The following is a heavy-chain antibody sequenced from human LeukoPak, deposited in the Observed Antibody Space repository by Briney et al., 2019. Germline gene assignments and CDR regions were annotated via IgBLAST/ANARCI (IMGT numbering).Heavy chain of an antibody. V-gene: IGHV3-74*01. Sequence: GGSLRLSRAASGFIFSSYLVHWVRQAPGKRLVWVSRINSDGSSTSYADSVKGRFTISRDNAKNTLYLQMNSLRAEDTAVYYCARDNYDILTGDYWGQGTLVTVSS. CDR2: INSDGSST. CDR1: GFIFSSYL. D-gene: IGHD3-9*01. J-gene: IGHJ4*02. CDR3: ARDNYDILTGDY.